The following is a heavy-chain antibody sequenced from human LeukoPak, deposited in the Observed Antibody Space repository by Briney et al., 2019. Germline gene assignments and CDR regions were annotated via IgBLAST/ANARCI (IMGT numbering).Heavy chain of an antibody. Sequence: GGSLRLSCAASGFTASSNYMSWVRQAPGKGLEWVSVICSGGSTYYADSVKGRFTISRDNSKNTLYLQMNSLRAEDTAVYYCARGPLYGYMDVWGKGTTVTVSS. D-gene: IGHD2-2*02. J-gene: IGHJ6*03. CDR3: ARGPLYGYMDV. V-gene: IGHV3-53*01. CDR2: ICSGGST. CDR1: GFTASSNY.